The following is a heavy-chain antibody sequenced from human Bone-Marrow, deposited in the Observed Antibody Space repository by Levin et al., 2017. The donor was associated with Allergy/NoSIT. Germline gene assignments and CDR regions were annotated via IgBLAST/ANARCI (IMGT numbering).Heavy chain of an antibody. V-gene: IGHV1-18*01. CDR1: GHTFFNYG. CDR2: TGPNAIYT. CDR3: AFNSSFSWFGP. J-gene: IGHJ5*02. Sequence: ASVKVSCKASGHTFFNYGFMWVRKAPGQGLEWMGWTGPNAIYTYYAQKFKDRVTMITDTSTSTAYMELKSLTSDDTAIYYCAFNSSFSWFGPWGPGSLVTVSS. D-gene: IGHD2/OR15-2a*01.